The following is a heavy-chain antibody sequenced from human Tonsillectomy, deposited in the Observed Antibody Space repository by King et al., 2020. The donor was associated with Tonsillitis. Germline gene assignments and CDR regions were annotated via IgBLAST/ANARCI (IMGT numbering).Heavy chain of an antibody. Sequence: LQLQESGPGLVKPSETLSLTCTVSGGSISSSSYYWGWIRQPPGKGLEWIGSIYYSGSTYYNPSLKSRVTISVDTSKNQFSLKLRSVTAADTAVYYCARRYYYDSSGYDYWGQGTLVTVSS. CDR2: IYYSGST. CDR1: GGSISSSSYY. J-gene: IGHJ4*02. CDR3: ARRYYYDSSGYDY. D-gene: IGHD3-22*01. V-gene: IGHV4-39*01.